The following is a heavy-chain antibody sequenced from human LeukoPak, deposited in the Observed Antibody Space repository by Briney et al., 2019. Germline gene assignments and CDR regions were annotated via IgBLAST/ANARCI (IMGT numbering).Heavy chain of an antibody. CDR1: GGSISSYY. Sequence: SETLSLTCTVSGGSISSYYWSWIRQPPGKGLEWIGYIYYSGTTNYNPSLKSRVTMSVDTSKNQFSLKLSSVTAADTAVYYCARGLYDRSTLDYWGQGTLVTVSS. CDR3: ARGLYDRSTLDY. J-gene: IGHJ4*02. D-gene: IGHD3-22*01. V-gene: IGHV4-59*12. CDR2: IYYSGTT.